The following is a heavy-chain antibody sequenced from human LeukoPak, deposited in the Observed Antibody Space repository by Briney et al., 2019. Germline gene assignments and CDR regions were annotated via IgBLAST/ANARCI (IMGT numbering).Heavy chain of an antibody. CDR1: GYTFSTQW. J-gene: IGHJ3*02. Sequence: GESLKISCKGSGYTFSTQWIGWVRQMPGKGLEYMGTIYPGDSDTRDNPSFRGQVTFSVDKSISTAYLQWSSLRASDTAMYYCARRSYHDTTEHAFDIWGQGTMVTVSS. D-gene: IGHD3-22*01. CDR3: ARRSYHDTTEHAFDI. CDR2: IYPGDSDT. V-gene: IGHV5-51*01.